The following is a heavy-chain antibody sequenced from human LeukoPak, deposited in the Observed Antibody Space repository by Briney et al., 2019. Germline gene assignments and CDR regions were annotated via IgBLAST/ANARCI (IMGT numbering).Heavy chain of an antibody. CDR1: GFAFSSYA. J-gene: IGHJ6*03. CDR2: ISGSGDRR. Sequence: SGGSLRLSCAASGFAFSSYAMRWVRQAPGKGLEWVSSISGSGDRRDSADSVKGRFTISRDNSKNTLYLEMYSLRAEDTAVYYCAKDRGHCTNGVCHNYYMDVWGKGTTVTVSS. D-gene: IGHD2-8*01. CDR3: AKDRGHCTNGVCHNYYMDV. V-gene: IGHV3-23*01.